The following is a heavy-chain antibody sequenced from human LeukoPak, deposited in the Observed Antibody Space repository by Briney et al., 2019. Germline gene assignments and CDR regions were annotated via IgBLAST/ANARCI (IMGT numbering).Heavy chain of an antibody. V-gene: IGHV3-7*01. CDR3: ARDLWPEDV. CDR1: GFTFSSHW. J-gene: IGHJ6*04. Sequence: SGGSLRLSCAASGFTFSSHWMCWVRQAPGKGLEWVANIKEDGREKNYVDSVKGRFNISRDNAENSLYLQMNSLRAEDTAVYYCARDLWPEDVWGKGTTVTVSS. CDR2: IKEDGREK. D-gene: IGHD3-16*01.